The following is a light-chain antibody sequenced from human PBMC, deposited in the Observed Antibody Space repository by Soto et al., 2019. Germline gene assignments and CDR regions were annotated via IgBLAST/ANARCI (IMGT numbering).Light chain of an antibody. CDR3: QQYNAWPRT. V-gene: IGKV3-15*01. CDR2: DAS. CDR1: LSVSRN. J-gene: IGKJ5*01. Sequence: EIVMTQSPATLSVSPGERATLSCRASLSVSRNLAWYQQKPGQAPRLLIFDASTRATGIPARFSGSGSGTEFTLTITSLQSEDFAVYYCQQYNAWPRTFGQGTLLGI.